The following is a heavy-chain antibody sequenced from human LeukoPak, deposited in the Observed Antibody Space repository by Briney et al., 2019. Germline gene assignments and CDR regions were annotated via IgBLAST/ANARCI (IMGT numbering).Heavy chain of an antibody. CDR3: ARAARDYYDSSGYYPGGYFDY. V-gene: IGHV1-18*01. CDR1: GYTFTSYG. CDR2: ISAYNGNT. Sequence: ASVKVSCKASGYTFTSYGISWVRQAPGQGLEWMGWISAYNGNTNYAQKLQGRVTMTTDTSTSTAYMELRSLRSDDTAVYYCARAARDYYDSSGYYPGGYFDYWGQGTLVTVSS. D-gene: IGHD3-22*01. J-gene: IGHJ4*02.